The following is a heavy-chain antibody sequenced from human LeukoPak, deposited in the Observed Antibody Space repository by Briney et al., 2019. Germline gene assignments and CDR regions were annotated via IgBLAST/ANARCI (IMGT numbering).Heavy chain of an antibody. Sequence: GGSLRLSCAASGFTFRNYYMHWVRQAPGKGLEWVSTISNSGDATYYADSVKGRFTISRDNSKNTLYLQMNSLRAEDTAVYYCAKAPPYKKYFDYWGQGTLVTVSS. D-gene: IGHD1-1*01. CDR1: GFTFRNYY. J-gene: IGHJ4*02. CDR2: ISNSGDAT. V-gene: IGHV3-23*01. CDR3: AKAPPYKKYFDY.